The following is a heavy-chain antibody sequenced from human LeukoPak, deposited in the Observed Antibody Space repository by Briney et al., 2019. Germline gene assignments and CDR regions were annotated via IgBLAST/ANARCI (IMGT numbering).Heavy chain of an antibody. V-gene: IGHV3-74*01. CDR2: RRSDGSST. J-gene: IGHJ4*02. Sequence: PGGSLTLSCAVSGFTFSNYWKDWVRQAPREGLVWISRRRSDGSSTTYAASVKGRFTISRDNAKNTLYLQVNSLRAEDTAVYYCARGAGGYDYGYDLHFDYWGQGTLVTVSS. D-gene: IGHD5-18*01. CDR3: ARGAGGYDYGYDLHFDY. CDR1: GFTFSNYW.